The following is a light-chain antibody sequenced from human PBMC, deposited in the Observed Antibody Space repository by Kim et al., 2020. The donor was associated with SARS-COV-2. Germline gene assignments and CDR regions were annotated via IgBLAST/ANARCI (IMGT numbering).Light chain of an antibody. CDR1: SGHTYYA. Sequence: QLVLTQSPSASASLGASVNLTCTLSSGHTYYAIAWHQQQPEKGPRYLMKLNSDGSHSKGDGIPDRFSGSSSGAERYLPISSLQSEDEADYYCQTWGTGIQVFGGGTKLTVL. CDR3: QTWGTGIQV. CDR2: LNSDGSH. J-gene: IGLJ3*02. V-gene: IGLV4-69*01.